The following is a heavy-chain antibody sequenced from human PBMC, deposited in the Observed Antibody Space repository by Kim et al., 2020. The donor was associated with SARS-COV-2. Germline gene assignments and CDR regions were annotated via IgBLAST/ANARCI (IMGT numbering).Heavy chain of an antibody. CDR2: IYYSGST. D-gene: IGHD2-2*01. Sequence: SETLSLTCTVSGGSISSGGYYWSWIRQHPGKGLEWIGYIYYSGSTYYNPSLKSRVTISVDTSKNQFSLKLSSVTAADTAVYYCAGTVVPAAKEPDDNWFDPWGQGTLVTVSS. J-gene: IGHJ5*02. CDR3: AGTVVPAAKEPDDNWFDP. CDR1: GGSISSGGYY. V-gene: IGHV4-31*03.